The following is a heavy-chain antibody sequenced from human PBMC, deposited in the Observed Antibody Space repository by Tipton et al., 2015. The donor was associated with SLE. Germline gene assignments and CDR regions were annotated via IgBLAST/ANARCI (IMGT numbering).Heavy chain of an antibody. V-gene: IGHV4-34*01. CDR2: INHSGST. CDR3: AGGLKYSSSSGPNFDY. J-gene: IGHJ4*02. Sequence: TLSLTCAVYGGSFSGYFWSWIRQPPGKGLEWIGEINHSGSTNYNPSLKSRVTISVDTSKNQFSLKLSSVTAADTATYYCAGGLKYSSSSGPNFDYWGQGNLVTVSS. CDR1: GGSFSGYF. D-gene: IGHD6-6*01.